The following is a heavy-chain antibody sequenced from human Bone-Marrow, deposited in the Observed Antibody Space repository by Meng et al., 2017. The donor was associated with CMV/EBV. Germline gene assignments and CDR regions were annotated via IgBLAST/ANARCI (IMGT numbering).Heavy chain of an antibody. CDR1: GFTFSSYS. J-gene: IGHJ4*02. V-gene: IGHV3-21*01. D-gene: IGHD3-3*01. CDR3: ARDSRKFWSGYTFDY. CDR2: ISSSSSYI. Sequence: GESLKISCAASGFTFSSYSMNWVRQAPGKGLEWVSSISSSSSYIYYADSVKGRFTISRDNAKNSLYLQMNSLRAEDTAVYYCARDSRKFWSGYTFDYWGQGTLVTVSS.